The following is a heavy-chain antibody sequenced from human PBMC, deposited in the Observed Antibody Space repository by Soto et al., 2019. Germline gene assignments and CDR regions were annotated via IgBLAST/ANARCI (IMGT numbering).Heavy chain of an antibody. Sequence: QVQLQESGPGLVKPSQTLSLTCTVSGGSISSGGYYWSWIRQHPGMGLEWIGHIHNSGNTYYNPSLKSRLTISIDTSKNQFSLRLSSVTAADTAVYYCARDTYGSVDYDVWTTYYSCLDPWGQGTLVTVSS. V-gene: IGHV4-31*03. CDR3: ARDTYGSVDYDVWTTYYSCLDP. D-gene: IGHD3-3*01. CDR1: GGSISSGGYY. J-gene: IGHJ5*02. CDR2: IHNSGNT.